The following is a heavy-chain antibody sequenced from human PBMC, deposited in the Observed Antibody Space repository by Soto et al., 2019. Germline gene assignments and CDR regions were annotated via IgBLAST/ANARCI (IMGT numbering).Heavy chain of an antibody. CDR3: ATDDYGIFPY. CDR2: IDPRSGGT. D-gene: IGHD3-10*01. J-gene: IGHJ4*02. CDR1: GYPFTTYY. V-gene: IGHV1-2*02. Sequence: HVQLVQSGTEVKKPGASVRVSCMVSGYPFTTYYIHWVRQAPGQGLEWMGWIDPRSGGTVYEQKFQGRVTMTRDTSISTVYMDLRGLTSDDPALYYCATDDYGIFPYWGQGSLVTVSS.